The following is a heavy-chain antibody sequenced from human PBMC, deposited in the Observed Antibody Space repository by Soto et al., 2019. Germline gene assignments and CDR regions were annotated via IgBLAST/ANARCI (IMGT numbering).Heavy chain of an antibody. V-gene: IGHV3-23*01. D-gene: IGHD2-8*01. CDR2: ISGSGSST. J-gene: IGHJ4*02. Sequence: PGGSLRLSCAASGFTFSISAMSWVRQAPGKGLERVSLISGSGSSTYYADSVKGHFTISRDNSKNTMYLQMNSLRAEDTAVYYCAKGRNNGFDYWGQGTLVTVSS. CDR1: GFTFSISA. CDR3: AKGRNNGFDY.